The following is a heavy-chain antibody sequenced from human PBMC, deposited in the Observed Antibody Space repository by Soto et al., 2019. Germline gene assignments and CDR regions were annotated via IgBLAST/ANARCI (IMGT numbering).Heavy chain of an antibody. D-gene: IGHD3-9*01. Sequence: PSETKSHTNTVSDGYISSYCLNWIRQPPGKGLEWIGTIYYSGSTYYNPSLKSRVTISVDTSKNQFSLKLSSVTAADTAVYYCARLLDGLHFDYWGQGTLVTVSS. CDR3: ARLLDGLHFDY. J-gene: IGHJ4*02. CDR2: IYYSGST. CDR1: DGYISSYC. V-gene: IGHV4-39*01.